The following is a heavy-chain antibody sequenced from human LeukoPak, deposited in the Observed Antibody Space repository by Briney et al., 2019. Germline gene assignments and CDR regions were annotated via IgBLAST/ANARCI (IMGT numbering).Heavy chain of an antibody. Sequence: GGSLRLSCAASGFTFSSYAMHWVRQARAKGLEYVSAISSKGGRTYYATSGRGRFNIPRDNSKNMLSIHTCSLRAEDMAVYYCARDAPDYYGSGSYYNGFFQHWGQGTLVTVSS. CDR3: ARDAPDYYGSGSYYNGFFQH. D-gene: IGHD3-10*01. J-gene: IGHJ1*01. CDR1: GFTFSSYA. CDR2: ISSKGGRT. V-gene: IGHV3-64*01.